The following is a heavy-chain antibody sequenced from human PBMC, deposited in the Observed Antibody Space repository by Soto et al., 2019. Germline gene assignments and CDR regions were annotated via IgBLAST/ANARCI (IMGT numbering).Heavy chain of an antibody. V-gene: IGHV1-2*02. CDR2: ISPSSGGT. J-gene: IGHJ4*02. CDR1: GYSFNDYY. Sequence: QVQLVQSASEVQKPGTSVKVSCKASGYSFNDYYIHWVRQAPGQGPEWMGWISPSSGGTHYAPKFEGRVPLTRDTSISTAYMDLSTLRSDDTAVYYCARGPRKELWFPTVYWGQVTLVTVSS. D-gene: IGHD3-16*02. CDR3: ARGPRKELWFPTVY.